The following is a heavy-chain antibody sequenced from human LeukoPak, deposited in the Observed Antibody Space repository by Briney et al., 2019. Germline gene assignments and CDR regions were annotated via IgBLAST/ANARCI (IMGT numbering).Heavy chain of an antibody. V-gene: IGHV3-23*01. CDR2: ISGSGGST. CDR3: ANGYCSSNSCYAFDF. Sequence: GGSLRLSCAASGFTFSSYAMSWVRQAPGKGLEWVSAISGSGGSTYYADSVKGRFTISRASSKTTLYLQMNSLRAEDTAVYYCANGYCSSNSCYAFDFWGQGTMVTVSS. D-gene: IGHD2-2*03. J-gene: IGHJ3*01. CDR1: GFTFSSYA.